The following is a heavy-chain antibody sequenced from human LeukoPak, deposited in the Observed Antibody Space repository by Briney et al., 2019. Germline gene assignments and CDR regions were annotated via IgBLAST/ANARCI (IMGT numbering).Heavy chain of an antibody. CDR1: GYTFINYD. CDR3: AREKEKSTVTTGNPFDY. D-gene: IGHD4-17*01. Sequence: GASVKVSCKASGYTFINYDINWVRQATGQGLEWMGWMNPNSGKTGYAQNFQGRVTMTRSTSISTAYMELSSLRSDDTAVYYCAREKEKSTVTTGNPFDYWGQGTLVTVSS. J-gene: IGHJ4*02. V-gene: IGHV1-8*02. CDR2: MNPNSGKT.